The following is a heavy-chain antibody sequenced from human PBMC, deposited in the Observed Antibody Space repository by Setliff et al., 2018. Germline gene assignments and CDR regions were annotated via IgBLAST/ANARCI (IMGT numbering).Heavy chain of an antibody. J-gene: IGHJ1*01. CDR2: LYTSGDT. D-gene: IGHD1-26*01. V-gene: IGHV4-4*07. Sequence: SETLSLTCTVSGGSISSHYWTWIRQPAGKGLEWIGRLYTSGDTNYNPSLKSRVTMSVDASKNQISLKLMSVTAADTAVYYCASRNSDGGPEYFQHWGQGALVTVSS. CDR3: ASRNSDGGPEYFQH. CDR1: GGSISSHY.